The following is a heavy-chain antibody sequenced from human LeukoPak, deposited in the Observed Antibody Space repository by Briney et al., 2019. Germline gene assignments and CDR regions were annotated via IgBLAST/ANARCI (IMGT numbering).Heavy chain of an antibody. CDR1: VGSFSGYH. CDR2: VNESGGT. D-gene: IGHD1-26*01. J-gene: IGHJ5*02. V-gene: IGHV4-34*01. Sequence: PSETLSLTCAAYVGSFSGYHWNWIRQPPGKGLEWVGEVNESGGTNINPSLRSRVILSVDTSMNQFSLKLISVTAADSGVYYCARGQGATVPKVGKNWFDPWGHGTRVIVSP. CDR3: ARGQGATVPKVGKNWFDP.